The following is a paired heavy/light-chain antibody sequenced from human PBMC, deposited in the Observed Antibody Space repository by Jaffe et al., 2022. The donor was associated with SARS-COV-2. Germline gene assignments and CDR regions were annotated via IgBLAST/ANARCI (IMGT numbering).Heavy chain of an antibody. Sequence: QVQLQESGPGLVKPSQTLSLTCSVSGGSISSSIVSGGSVSSGSYYWSWIRQPAGKGLEFIGRIYASGTTHYNPSLKSRVTISVDTSKNQFSLQLNSVTAADTAVYYCARKYTTTSTVGMDVWGQGTTVTVSS. V-gene: IGHV4-61*02. D-gene: IGHD2-2*02. CDR1: GGSVSSGSYY. J-gene: IGHJ6*02. CDR2: IYASGTT. CDR3: ARKYTTTSTVGMDV.
Light chain of an antibody. J-gene: IGLJ2*01. CDR2: EVS. Sequence: QSALTQPPSASGSPGQSVTISCTGTSSDVGGYNYVSWYQQYPGKAPKLMIYEVSKRPSGVPDRFSGSKSGNTASLTVSGLQADDEADYHCSSYAGTYNYVVFGGGTKLTVL. V-gene: IGLV2-8*01. CDR3: SSYAGTYNYVV. CDR1: SSDVGGYNY.